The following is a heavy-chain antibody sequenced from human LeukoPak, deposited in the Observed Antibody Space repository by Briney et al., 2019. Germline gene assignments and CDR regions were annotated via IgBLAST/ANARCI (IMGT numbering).Heavy chain of an antibody. V-gene: IGHV3-49*04. CDR1: GFTFGDYA. CDR3: TRTKGATTHFDY. J-gene: IGHJ4*02. Sequence: GRSLRLSCTASGFTFGDYAMSWVRQAPGKGLKWVGFIRSKAYGGTTEYAASVKGRFTISRDDSKSIAYLQMNSLKTEDTAVYYCTRTKGATTHFDYWGQGTLVTVSS. CDR2: IRSKAYGGTT. D-gene: IGHD1-26*01.